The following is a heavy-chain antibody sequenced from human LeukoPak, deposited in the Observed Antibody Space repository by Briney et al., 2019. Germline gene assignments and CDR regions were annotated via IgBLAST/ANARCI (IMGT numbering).Heavy chain of an antibody. D-gene: IGHD3-9*01. CDR2: INPNSGDT. CDR3: ARTEEEIEYDLLTGYTTNRGYNWFDP. CDR1: GYTFTGYY. V-gene: IGHV1-2*02. Sequence: ASVKVSCKASGYTFTGYYMHWVRQAPGQGLEWMGWINPNSGDTNYGQSFQGRVTMTSDTSITTAYMELNSLRSDDTAVYYCARTEEEIEYDLLTGYTTNRGYNWFDPWGQGTLVTVSS. J-gene: IGHJ5*02.